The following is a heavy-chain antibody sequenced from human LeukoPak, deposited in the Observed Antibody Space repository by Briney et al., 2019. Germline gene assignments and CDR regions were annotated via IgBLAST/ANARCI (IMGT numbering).Heavy chain of an antibody. J-gene: IGHJ4*02. V-gene: IGHV3-7*01. CDR2: IKQDGSEK. CDR1: GFTFSSYW. Sequence: GGSLRLSCAASGFTFSSYWMSWVRQAPGKGLEWVANIKQDGSEKYYVDSVKGRFTISRDNAKNSLYLQMNSLRAEDTAVYYCARDPLRSGGAVAGDPYFDYWGQGTLVTVSS. CDR3: ARDPLRSGGAVAGDPYFDY. D-gene: IGHD6-19*01.